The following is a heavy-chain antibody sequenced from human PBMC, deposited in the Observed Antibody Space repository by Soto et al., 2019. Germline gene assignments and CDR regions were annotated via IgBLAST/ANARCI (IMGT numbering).Heavy chain of an antibody. J-gene: IGHJ6*02. CDR3: ARDPLLYYYDSSGYRPLGMDV. Sequence: KASETLSLTCTVPGGSVSSGSYYWSWIRQPPGKGLEWIGYIYYSGSTNYNPSLKSRVTISVDTSKNQFSLKLSSVTAADTAVYYCARDPLLYYYDSSGYRPLGMDVWGQGTTVTVSS. CDR2: IYYSGST. CDR1: GGSVSSGSYY. D-gene: IGHD3-22*01. V-gene: IGHV4-61*01.